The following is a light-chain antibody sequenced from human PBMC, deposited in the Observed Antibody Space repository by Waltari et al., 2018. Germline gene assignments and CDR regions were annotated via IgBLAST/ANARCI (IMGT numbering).Light chain of an antibody. V-gene: IGLV7-46*01. CDR2: DTS. CDR1: TGAVTSGHY. J-gene: IGLJ3*02. Sequence: QAVVTQEPSLTVSPGGTLTLTSDFSTGAVTSGHYPYLFQQKPGQAPRTLIYDTSNKPSCAPARFSGSLLGGKAALTLSGAQPDEEAEYYCFLSFSGAWVFGGGTKLTVL. CDR3: FLSFSGAWV.